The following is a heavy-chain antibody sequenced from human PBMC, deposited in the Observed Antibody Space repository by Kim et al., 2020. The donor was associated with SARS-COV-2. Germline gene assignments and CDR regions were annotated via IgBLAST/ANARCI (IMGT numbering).Heavy chain of an antibody. CDR2: ISYNGGT. V-gene: IGHV4-59*01. CDR1: GGSISSSF. Sequence: SETLSLTCTVSGGSISSSFWSWIRQPPGKGLEWIGYISYNGGTNYNPSLKSRVTISVDKSKNQFSLKLTSVTAADTAVYYCARADDGSGTYPFHSWGQGT. D-gene: IGHD3-10*01. J-gene: IGHJ5*02. CDR3: ARADDGSGTYPFHS.